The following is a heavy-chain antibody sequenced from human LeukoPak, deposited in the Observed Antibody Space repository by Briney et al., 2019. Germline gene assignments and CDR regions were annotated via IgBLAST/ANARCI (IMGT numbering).Heavy chain of an antibody. V-gene: IGHV3-9*01. J-gene: IGHJ6*02. CDR2: ISWNSGSI. Sequence: TGRSLRLSCAASGFTFDDYAMHWVRQAPGKGLEWVSGISWNSGSIGYADSVKGRFTISRDNAKNSLYLQMNSLRAEDTALYYCAKDIVVGESFYYGMGVWGQGTTVTVSS. D-gene: IGHD2-21*01. CDR3: AKDIVVGESFYYGMGV. CDR1: GFTFDDYA.